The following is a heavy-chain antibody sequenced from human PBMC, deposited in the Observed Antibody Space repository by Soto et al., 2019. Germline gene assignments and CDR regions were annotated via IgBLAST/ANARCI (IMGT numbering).Heavy chain of an antibody. CDR3: TTVGYRDYGLALAV. Sequence: EVRLVESGGGLVKPGGSLRLSCAASGFTFGNAWMSWVRQAPGKGLEWVGRIKSQTDGGTTHYAAPVKARFTISRDDSRNTLYLQMSSLKTDDTAMYYCTTVGYRDYGLALAVWGQGTLVTVSS. J-gene: IGHJ3*01. CDR1: GFTFGNAW. V-gene: IGHV3-15*01. CDR2: IKSQTDGGTT. D-gene: IGHD4-17*01.